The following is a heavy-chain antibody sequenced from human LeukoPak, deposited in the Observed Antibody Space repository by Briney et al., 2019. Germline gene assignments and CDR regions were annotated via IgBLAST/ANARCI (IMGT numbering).Heavy chain of an antibody. D-gene: IGHD1-7*01. CDR1: GFTFSNAW. V-gene: IGHV3-15*01. J-gene: IGHJ3*02. CDR3: TTRTTPGAFDI. CDR2: IKSKTDGGTT. Sequence: GGSLRLSCAASGFTFSNAWMSWVRPAPGKGLEWVGRIKSKTDGGTTDYAAPVKGRFTISRDDSKNTLYLQMNSLKTEDTAVYYCTTRTTPGAFDIWGQGTMVTVSS.